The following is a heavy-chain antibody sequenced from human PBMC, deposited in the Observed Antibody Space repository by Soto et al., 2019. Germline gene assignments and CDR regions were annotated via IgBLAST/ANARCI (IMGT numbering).Heavy chain of an antibody. J-gene: IGHJ3*02. V-gene: IGHV3-23*01. CDR2: DTGRASSK. D-gene: IGHD3-16*01. CDR3: AKPLTSKKTQRLWADAFHI. Sequence: ESGGGLVQPGGSLRLSCAASGFTLPNYAMSWVRQAPGKGLEGVSVDTGRASSKYYAESVKCRFTISRDNYSNTLFLQMNSLGAEDTAVYYCAKPLTSKKTQRLWADAFHIWGRGTNLTVSS. CDR1: GFTLPNYA.